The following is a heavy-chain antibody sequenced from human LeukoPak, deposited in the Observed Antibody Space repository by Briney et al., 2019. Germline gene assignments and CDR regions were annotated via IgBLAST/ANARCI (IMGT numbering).Heavy chain of an antibody. CDR1: GYTFTGYY. V-gene: IGHV1-2*02. CDR3: ARASPYYYYDSSGYLY. Sequence: ASVKVSCKASGYTFTGYYIHWVRQAPGQGLEWMGWINPNSGGTNYAQKFQGRVTMTRDTSISTAYMELSRLRSDDTAVYYCARASPYYYYDSSGYLYWGQGTLVTVSA. J-gene: IGHJ4*02. D-gene: IGHD3-22*01. CDR2: INPNSGGT.